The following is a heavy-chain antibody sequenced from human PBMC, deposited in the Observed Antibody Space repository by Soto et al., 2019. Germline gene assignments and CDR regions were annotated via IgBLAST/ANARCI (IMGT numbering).Heavy chain of an antibody. CDR1: GFTFSSYA. V-gene: IGHV3-23*01. D-gene: IGHD5-18*01. Sequence: GGSLRLSCAASGFTFSSYAMSWVRQAPGKGLEWVSAISGSGGSTYYADSVKGRFTISRDNSKNTLYLQMNSLRAEDTAVYYCAKDRKADTAMVPYYYGMDVWGQGTTVTVSS. CDR2: ISGSGGST. J-gene: IGHJ6*02. CDR3: AKDRKADTAMVPYYYGMDV.